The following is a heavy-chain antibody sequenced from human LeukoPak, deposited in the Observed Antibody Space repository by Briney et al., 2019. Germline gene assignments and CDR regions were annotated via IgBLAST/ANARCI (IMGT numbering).Heavy chain of an antibody. CDR2: ISSGGST. D-gene: IGHD3-22*01. CDR1: GGSISSSGYY. V-gene: IGHV4-39*01. CDR3: ARRSYDGSGYYYVNY. Sequence: PSETLSLTCTVSGGSISSSGYYWGWIRQPPGKGLEWIGSISSGGSTHYIPSLKSRVTISVDTPKNQFSLKLSSVTAADTAVYYCARRSYDGSGYYYVNYWGQGTLVTVSS. J-gene: IGHJ4*02.